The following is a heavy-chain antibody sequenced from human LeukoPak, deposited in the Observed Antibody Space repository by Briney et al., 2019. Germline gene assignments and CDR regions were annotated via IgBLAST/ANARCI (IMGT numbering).Heavy chain of an antibody. CDR1: GGSISSYY. V-gene: IGHV4-4*07. CDR2: IYTSGST. Sequence: SEPLSLLCSGWGGSISSYYWRWIRQPAPKGLEWIGRIYTSGSTNYNPSLQSRVTMSVDTSKNQFSLKLSSVTAADTAVYYCARDGRRWELPRLDYWGQGTLVTVSS. D-gene: IGHD1-26*01. CDR3: ARDGRRWELPRLDY. J-gene: IGHJ4*02.